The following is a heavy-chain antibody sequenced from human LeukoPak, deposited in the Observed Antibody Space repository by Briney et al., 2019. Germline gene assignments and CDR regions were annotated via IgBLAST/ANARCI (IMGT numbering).Heavy chain of an antibody. J-gene: IGHJ4*02. D-gene: IGHD3-22*01. CDR2: TSFDKDNN. V-gene: IGHV3-30*18. Sequence: QAGGSLRLSCAASGFNFSSYGMHWVRQAPGKGLEGVAVTSFDKDNNYYGGSVKGRFTISRDNSKNTLYLQMNSLRAEDTAVYYCAKGKTPYYWHSSGYYSDFTDFYFDCWGQGTLVTVSS. CDR1: GFNFSSYG. CDR3: AKGKTPYYWHSSGYYSDFTDFYFDC.